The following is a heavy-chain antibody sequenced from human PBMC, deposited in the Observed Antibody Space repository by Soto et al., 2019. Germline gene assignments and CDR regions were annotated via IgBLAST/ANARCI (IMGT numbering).Heavy chain of an antibody. V-gene: IGHV4-34*01. CDR3: ARGGGSGSTKGLIDY. CDR2: HSGGT. Sequence: HSGGTNYNPSLEGRVTISEDTSKNQFSLNLNSVTAADTALYFCARGGGSGSTKGLIDYWSQGTLVTVSS. D-gene: IGHD3-10*01. J-gene: IGHJ4*02.